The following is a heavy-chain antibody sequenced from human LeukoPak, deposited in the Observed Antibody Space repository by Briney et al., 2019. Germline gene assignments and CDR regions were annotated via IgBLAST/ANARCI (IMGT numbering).Heavy chain of an antibody. D-gene: IGHD5-18*01. CDR2: IYYSGST. CDR3: ARGHLGFGYSYGYYFDY. J-gene: IGHJ4*02. CDR1: GGSISSGDYY. V-gene: IGHV4-30-4*01. Sequence: SETLSLTCTVSGGSISSGDYYWSWIRQPPGKGLEWIGYIYYSGSTYYNPSLKSRVTISVDTSKNQFSLRLSSVTAADTAVYYCARGHLGFGYSYGYYFDYWGQGTLVTVSS.